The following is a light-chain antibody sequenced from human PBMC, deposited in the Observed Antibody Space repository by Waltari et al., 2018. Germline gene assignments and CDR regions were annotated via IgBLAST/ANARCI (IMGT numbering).Light chain of an antibody. CDR1: QSLFSISNEKNY. Sequence: EIVMTQSPDSLAVSLGERATISCKSSQSLFSISNEKNYLAWYQQKSGQPPKLLIYWASTRESGVPDRFSGSGSGTDFTLTITSLQAEDVAVYYCQQYYGRRTFGQGTKVEIK. J-gene: IGKJ1*01. CDR2: WAS. CDR3: QQYYGRRT. V-gene: IGKV4-1*01.